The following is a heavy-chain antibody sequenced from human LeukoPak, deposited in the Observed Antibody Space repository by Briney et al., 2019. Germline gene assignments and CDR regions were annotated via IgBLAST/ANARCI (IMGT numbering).Heavy chain of an antibody. CDR2: IYYSGST. CDR1: GGSVSSGSYY. V-gene: IGHV4-61*01. D-gene: IGHD3-22*01. Sequence: PSETLSLTCTVSGGSVSSGSYYWSWIRQPPGKGLEWIGYIYYSGSTNYNPSLKSRVTISVDTSKNQFSLKVDSVTAADTAVYYCARRGSGYPYYFDYWGQGTLVTVSS. CDR3: ARRGSGYPYYFDY. J-gene: IGHJ4*02.